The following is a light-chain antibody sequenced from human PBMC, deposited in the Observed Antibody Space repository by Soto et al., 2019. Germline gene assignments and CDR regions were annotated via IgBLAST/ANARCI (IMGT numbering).Light chain of an antibody. V-gene: IGKV3D-20*02. CDR2: GDY. CDR1: QSVNSR. Sequence: AXQSVNSRFAWYQHNPGQDNRLIISGDYSRATGIPDRFSGSGSATDFTLTIRRMEPEDFGVYYCQQRGSWHPPLGKGKRLEIK. CDR3: QQRGSWHPP. J-gene: IGKJ5*01.